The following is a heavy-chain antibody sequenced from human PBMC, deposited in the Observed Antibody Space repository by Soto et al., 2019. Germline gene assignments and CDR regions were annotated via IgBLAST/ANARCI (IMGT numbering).Heavy chain of an antibody. D-gene: IGHD6-13*01. J-gene: IGHJ5*02. CDR3: ARELHIAAAGNRNWFDP. CDR2: IWHDGSNK. V-gene: IGHV3-33*01. CDR1: GFTFSIYG. Sequence: QVQLVESGGGVVQPGTSLRLSCAASGFTFSIYGMHWVRQAPGKGLEWVAVIWHDGSNKYYADSVKGRFTISRDNSKNTLYLQMNSLRAEDTAVYYCARELHIAAAGNRNWFDPWGQGTLVTVSS.